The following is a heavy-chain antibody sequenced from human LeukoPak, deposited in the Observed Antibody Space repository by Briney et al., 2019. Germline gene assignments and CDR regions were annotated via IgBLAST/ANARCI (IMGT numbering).Heavy chain of an antibody. Sequence: ASVKVSCKASGYTFTGYYMHWVRQAPGQGLEWMGWINPNSGGTNYAQKFQGRVTMTRDTSISTAYMELSRLRSDDTAVYYCARQYQLLGGDAFDIWAKGQWSPSLQ. J-gene: IGHJ3*02. CDR2: INPNSGGT. CDR3: ARQYQLLGGDAFDI. D-gene: IGHD2-2*01. V-gene: IGHV1-2*02. CDR1: GYTFTGYY.